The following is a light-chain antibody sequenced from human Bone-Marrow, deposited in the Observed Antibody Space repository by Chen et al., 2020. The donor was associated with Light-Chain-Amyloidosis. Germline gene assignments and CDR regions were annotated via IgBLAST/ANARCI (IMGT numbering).Light chain of an antibody. CDR1: QNINTY. J-gene: IGKJ2*01. CDR3: HQRSNWTL. CDR2: DAS. V-gene: IGKV3-11*01. Sequence: EIVLTQSPATLSLSPGESATLSCRASQNINTYLAWYQQKPGQAPSLLIHDASNRATGIPARFSGSGSGTDFTLTISSLEPEDFAVYFCHQRSNWTLFGPGTKVEIK.